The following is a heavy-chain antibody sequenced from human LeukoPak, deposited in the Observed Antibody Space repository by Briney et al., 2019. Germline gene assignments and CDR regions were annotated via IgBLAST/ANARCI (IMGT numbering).Heavy chain of an antibody. V-gene: IGHV3-30-3*01. J-gene: IGHJ4*02. CDR1: GFTFSSYA. Sequence: AGGSLRLSCAAPGFTFSSYAMHWVRQAPGKGLEWVAVISYDGSNKYYADSVKGRFTISRDNSKNTLYLQMNSLRAEDTAVYYCARDAYYDFWSGSLRYYFDHWGQGTLVTVSS. CDR2: ISYDGSNK. D-gene: IGHD3-3*01. CDR3: ARDAYYDFWSGSLRYYFDH.